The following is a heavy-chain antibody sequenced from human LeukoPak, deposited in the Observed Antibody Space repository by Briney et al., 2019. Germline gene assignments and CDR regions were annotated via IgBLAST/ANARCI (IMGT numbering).Heavy chain of an antibody. V-gene: IGHV4-34*01. CDR3: ARGLYDILTGYQEYFDY. CDR1: GGSFSGYY. CDR2: INHSGST. D-gene: IGHD3-9*01. Sequence: SETLSLTCAVYGGSFSGYYWSWIRQPPGKGLEWIGEINHSGSTNYNPSLKSRVTISVDTSKNQFSLKLSSVTAADTAVYYCARGLYDILTGYQEYFDYWGRGTLVTVSS. J-gene: IGHJ4*02.